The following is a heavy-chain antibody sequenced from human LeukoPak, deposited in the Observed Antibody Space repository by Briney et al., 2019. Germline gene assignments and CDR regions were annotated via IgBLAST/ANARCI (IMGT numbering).Heavy chain of an antibody. V-gene: IGHV3-48*02. CDR1: GFTFSSFS. J-gene: IGHJ4*02. CDR3: ARDRRYFDY. CDR2: ISSGGSPI. Sequence: GWSLRLSCAASGFTFSSFSMNWVRQAPGNGLEWVSYISSGGSPIYYAASVKGRFTVSRDNAKNSLYLQMNSLRDEDTAVYYCARDRRYFDYWGQGSLVTVSS.